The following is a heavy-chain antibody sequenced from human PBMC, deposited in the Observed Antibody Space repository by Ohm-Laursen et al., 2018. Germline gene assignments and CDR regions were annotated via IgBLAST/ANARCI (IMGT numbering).Heavy chain of an antibody. CDR1: GFTFSSYG. CDR3: AKGGQLWSYFDY. V-gene: IGHV3-30*18. J-gene: IGHJ4*02. D-gene: IGHD5-18*01. Sequence: SLRLSCAAPGFTFSSYGMHWVRQAPGKGLEWVAVISYDGSNKYYADSVKGRFTISRDNSKNTLYLQMNSLRAEDTAVYYCAKGGQLWSYFDYWGQGTLVTVSS. CDR2: ISYDGSNK.